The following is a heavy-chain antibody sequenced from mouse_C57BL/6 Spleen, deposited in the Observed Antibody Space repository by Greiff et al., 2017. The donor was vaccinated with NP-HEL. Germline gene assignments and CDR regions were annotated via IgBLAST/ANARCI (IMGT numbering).Heavy chain of an antibody. D-gene: IGHD3-2*02. J-gene: IGHJ3*01. CDR2: IDPSDSYT. Sequence: VQLQQPGAELVKPGASVKLSCKASGYTFTSYWMQWVKQRPGQGLEWIGEIDPSDSYTNYNQKFKGKATLTVDTSSSTAYMQLSSLTSEDSAVYYCARRIAQAPFAYWGQGTLVTVSA. CDR3: ARRIAQAPFAY. V-gene: IGHV1-50*01. CDR1: GYTFTSYW.